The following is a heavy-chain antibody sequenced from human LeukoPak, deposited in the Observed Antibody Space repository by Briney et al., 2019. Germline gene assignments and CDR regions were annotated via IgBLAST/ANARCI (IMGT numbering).Heavy chain of an antibody. Sequence: ASVKVSCKASGYTFTNYYIHWVRQAPGHGLEWLGISNPSGDSTNYAQKFQGRVTMTRDTSTSTVYMDLSSLRSEDTAVYYCARGPTTFLDYWGRGPLVPVPS. V-gene: IGHV1-46*01. CDR3: ARGPTTFLDY. CDR1: GYTFTNYY. J-gene: IGHJ4*02. D-gene: IGHD1-1*01. CDR2: SNPSGDST.